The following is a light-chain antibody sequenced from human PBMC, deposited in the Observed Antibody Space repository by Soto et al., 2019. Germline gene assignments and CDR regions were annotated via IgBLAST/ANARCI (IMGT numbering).Light chain of an antibody. Sequence: TLSLSKGEVATHSFRASQTINTRLAWYQQKPGQAPRLLIYGASRWASGVPARFSGSGSGTEFTLTISCLQADDFAVYYCHQYNNGTRFGQGTKVDIK. CDR3: HQYNNGTR. V-gene: IGKV3-15*01. CDR1: QTINTR. CDR2: GAS. J-gene: IGKJ1*01.